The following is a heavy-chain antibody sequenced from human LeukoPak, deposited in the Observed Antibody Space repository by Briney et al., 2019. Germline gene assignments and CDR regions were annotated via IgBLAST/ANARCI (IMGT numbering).Heavy chain of an antibody. V-gene: IGHV4-38-2*01. D-gene: IGHD3-9*01. CDR1: GYSISSGYY. Sequence: PSETLSLTCAVSGYSISSGYYWGWIRQPPGKGLEWIGSIYHSGSTYYNPSLKSRVTISVDTSKNQFSLKLSSVTAADTAVYYCARRDRYFDWSMGPEDYWGQGTLVTVSS. CDR2: IYHSGST. J-gene: IGHJ4*02. CDR3: ARRDRYFDWSMGPEDY.